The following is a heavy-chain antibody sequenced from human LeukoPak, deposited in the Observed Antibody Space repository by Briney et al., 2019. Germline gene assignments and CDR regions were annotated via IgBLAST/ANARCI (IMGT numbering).Heavy chain of an antibody. CDR2: IYTSGST. D-gene: IGHD4-11*01. J-gene: IGHJ4*02. Sequence: SETLSLTCTVSGGSISSGSYYWSWIRQPAGKGLEWIGRIYTSGSTNYNPSLKSRVTISVDTSKNQFSLKLSSVTAAYTAVYYCARADYSNQDYWGQGTLVTVSS. V-gene: IGHV4-61*02. CDR3: ARADYSNQDY. CDR1: GGSISSGSYY.